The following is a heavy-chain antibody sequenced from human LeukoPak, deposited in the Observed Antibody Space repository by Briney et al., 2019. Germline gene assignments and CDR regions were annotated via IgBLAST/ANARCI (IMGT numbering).Heavy chain of an antibody. CDR1: GFTFSNYP. CDR2: ISDDGKNK. J-gene: IGHJ6*03. D-gene: IGHD4-11*01. Sequence: GGSLRLSCAASGFTFSNYPMHWVRQAPGRGLEWEAVISDDGKNKYYADSVKGRFTISRDNSKNTLYLQMNSLRAEDTAVYFCARAAVSTTYYYYYMDVWGKGTTVTVSS. V-gene: IGHV3-30*01. CDR3: ARAAVSTTYYYYYMDV.